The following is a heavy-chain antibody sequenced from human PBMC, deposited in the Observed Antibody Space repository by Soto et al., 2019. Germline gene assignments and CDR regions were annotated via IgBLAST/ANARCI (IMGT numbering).Heavy chain of an antibody. Sequence: GGTLILSCAASGCTFSSCSMNWVRRAPGKGLEGVSAIDERSSHIHYADSVKGRFTISRDTANNSLYLQMNRLRAEDTAVYYCASISAATRWDDYWGQGALVPGSS. J-gene: IGHJ4*02. CDR1: GCTFSSCS. V-gene: IGHV3-21*01. D-gene: IGHD1-20*01. CDR2: IDERSSHI. CDR3: ASISAATRWDDY.